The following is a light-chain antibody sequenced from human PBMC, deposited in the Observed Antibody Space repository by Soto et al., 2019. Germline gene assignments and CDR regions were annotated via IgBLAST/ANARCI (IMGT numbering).Light chain of an antibody. Sequence: QAVVTQPPSVSAAPGQKVTISCSGSSSNIGNSYVSWYQQLPGAAPKLLIYDNNKRPSGIPDRFSGSKSGTSATLGITGLQTGDEADYYCGTWDTSLGAVVFGGGTKLTVL. CDR1: SSNIGNSY. V-gene: IGLV1-51*01. J-gene: IGLJ2*01. CDR2: DNN. CDR3: GTWDTSLGAVV.